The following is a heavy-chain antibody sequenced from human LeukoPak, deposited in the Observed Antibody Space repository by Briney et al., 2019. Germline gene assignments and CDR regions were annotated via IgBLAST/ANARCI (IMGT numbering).Heavy chain of an antibody. CDR2: INHSGST. CDR3: ARGRRAAASVNFDY. D-gene: IGHD6-13*01. J-gene: IGHJ4*02. Sequence: SSETLSLTCTVSGGSISSYYWSWIRQPPGKGLEWIGEINHSGSTNYNPSLKSRVTISVDTSKNQFSLKLSSVTAADTAVYYCARGRRAAASVNFDYWGQGTLVTVSS. V-gene: IGHV4-34*01. CDR1: GGSISSYY.